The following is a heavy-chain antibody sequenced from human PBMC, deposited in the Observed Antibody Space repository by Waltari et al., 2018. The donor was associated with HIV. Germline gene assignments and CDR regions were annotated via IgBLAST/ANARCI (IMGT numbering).Heavy chain of an antibody. CDR1: GGSVSSSSYL. CDR2: TYYDGNS. D-gene: IGHD3-3*01. V-gene: IGHV4-39*01. Sequence: QLQLQESGPGLVKPSETLNLTCTVSGGSVSSSSYLWGWIRQPPGQGLEWLGHTYYDGNSWYNPSLKTRVTISWDTSKNQCALKLNSVTAADTGLYYCARSRYYSDTTGPLVGYWGPGIRVTVAS. J-gene: IGHJ4*02. CDR3: ARSRYYSDTTGPLVGY.